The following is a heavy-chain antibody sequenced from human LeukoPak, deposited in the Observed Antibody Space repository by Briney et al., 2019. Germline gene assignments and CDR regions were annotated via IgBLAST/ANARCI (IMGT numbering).Heavy chain of an antibody. V-gene: IGHV1-46*01. CDR3: ARDKGDSSGYFLPPDAFDI. D-gene: IGHD3-22*01. Sequence: GASVKVSCKASGGTFSSYAISWVRQAPGQGLEWMGIINPSGGSTSYAQKFQGRVTMTRDTSTSTVYMELSSLRSEDTAVYYCARDKGDSSGYFLPPDAFDIWGQGTMVTVSS. J-gene: IGHJ3*02. CDR2: INPSGGST. CDR1: GGTFSSYA.